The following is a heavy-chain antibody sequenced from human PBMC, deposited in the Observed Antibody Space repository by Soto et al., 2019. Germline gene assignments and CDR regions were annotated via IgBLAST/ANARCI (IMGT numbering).Heavy chain of an antibody. J-gene: IGHJ6*02. CDR1: A. D-gene: IGHD6-13*01. V-gene: IGHV1-58*01. CDR3: AASVTIAAAVGDYSYGMDF. Sequence: AGCWAHHEKGQRLEWIGCIGVGSGNTNYAQKFQERVTITRDMSTSTAYMELSRLRSEDTAVYYCAASVTIAAAVGDYSYGMDFWVQGSTVTGSS. CDR2: IGVGSGNT.